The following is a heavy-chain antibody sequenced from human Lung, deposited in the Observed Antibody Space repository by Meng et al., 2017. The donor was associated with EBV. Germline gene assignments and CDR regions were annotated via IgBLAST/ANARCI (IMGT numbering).Heavy chain of an antibody. CDR3: ARGADEYGGNAFDF. Sequence: LQGSGPGLRKPSQPLFLTCTVPGGSINSGDYYWSWIRQPPGKGLEWIGYIYYTGSTYYNPSLQSRLTISADASKNQFSLMLTSLTAADTAVYYCARGADEYGGNAFDFWGQGALVTVSS. CDR2: IYYTGST. CDR1: GGSINSGDYY. D-gene: IGHD4-23*01. J-gene: IGHJ4*02. V-gene: IGHV4-30-4*01.